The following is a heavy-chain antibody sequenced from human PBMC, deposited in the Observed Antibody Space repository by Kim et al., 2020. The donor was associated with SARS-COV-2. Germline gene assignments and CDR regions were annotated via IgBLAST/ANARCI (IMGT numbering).Heavy chain of an antibody. J-gene: IGHJ4*02. CDR3: VRAPSGVTNPHYIDY. Sequence: GESLKISCQGFGYSFTTYWIGWVRQMPGKGLESVGIMYPGDSDTRYTPSFRGHVPISADKPIATAYLQWSSLKGSDTGMYYCVRAPSGVTNPHYIDYWGQGTLVTVSS. D-gene: IGHD2-21*02. V-gene: IGHV5-51*04. CDR1: GYSFTTYW. CDR2: MYPGDSDT.